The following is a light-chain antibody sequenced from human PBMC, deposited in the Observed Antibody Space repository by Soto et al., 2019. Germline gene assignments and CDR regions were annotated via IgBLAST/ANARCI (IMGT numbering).Light chain of an antibody. J-gene: IGLJ2*01. Sequence: SYELTQPLSVPVALGQTARITCGGNNIGSKNVHWYQQKPGQAPVVVIYRDTNRPSGIPERFSGSSSGNTATLTISRAQAGDEADYYCQVWDSSLVVFGGGTKLTVL. V-gene: IGLV3-9*01. CDR2: RDT. CDR3: QVWDSSLVV. CDR1: NIGSKN.